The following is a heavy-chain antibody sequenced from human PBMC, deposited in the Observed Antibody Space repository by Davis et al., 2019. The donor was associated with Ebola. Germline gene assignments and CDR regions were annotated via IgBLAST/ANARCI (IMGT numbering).Heavy chain of an antibody. Sequence: AASVKVSCKVSGYTLTELSIHWVRQAPGKGLEWMGYFDPEDAEALYAQNFQDRVTMTEDTSTDTAYMELGSLRSEDTAVYYCAAGGLGGGFDIWGHGKMVTVSS. V-gene: IGHV1-24*01. J-gene: IGHJ3*02. CDR3: AAGGLGGGFDI. CDR1: GYTLTELS. D-gene: IGHD2-15*01. CDR2: FDPEDAEA.